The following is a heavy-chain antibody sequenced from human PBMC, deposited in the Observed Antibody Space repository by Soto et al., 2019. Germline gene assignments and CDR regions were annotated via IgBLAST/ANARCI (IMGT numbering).Heavy chain of an antibody. CDR3: AKDYYVHGGYYGSGSYSVGFDP. D-gene: IGHD3-10*01. Sequence: EVQLVESGGGLVQPGRSLRLSCAASGFTFDDYAMHWVRQAPGKGLEWVSGISWNSGSIGYADSVKGRFTISRDNAKNSLYLQMNSLRAEDTALYYCAKDYYVHGGYYGSGSYSVGFDPWGQGTLVTVSS. J-gene: IGHJ5*02. CDR1: GFTFDDYA. CDR2: ISWNSGSI. V-gene: IGHV3-9*01.